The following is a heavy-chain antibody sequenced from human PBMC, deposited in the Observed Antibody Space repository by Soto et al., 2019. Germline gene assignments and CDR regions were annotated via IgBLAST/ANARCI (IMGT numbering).Heavy chain of an antibody. D-gene: IGHD5-12*01. Sequence: KTXATLSLTCTVSGGSINTFYWSGVRQPSGKGLEWIGRIFSSGSTSFNPSLESRVAMSVDTSKNHFSLNLSSVTAADMAVYYCAREGSYSAYNFAHGIQLWSFDFWGQGALVTVSS. CDR2: IFSSGST. CDR1: GGSINTFY. J-gene: IGHJ4*02. V-gene: IGHV4-4*07. CDR3: AREGSYSAYNFAHGIQLWSFDF.